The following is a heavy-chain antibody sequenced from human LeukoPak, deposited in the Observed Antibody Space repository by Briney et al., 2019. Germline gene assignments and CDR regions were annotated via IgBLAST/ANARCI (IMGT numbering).Heavy chain of an antibody. CDR3: AKGHCSSIRCYAGRPLDY. D-gene: IGHD2-2*01. V-gene: IGHV3-23*01. CDR1: GFTFTSYA. CDR2: ISGSGDST. J-gene: IGHJ4*02. Sequence: PGGSLRLSCAASGFTFTSYAMTWVRQAPGKGLEWVSAISGSGDSTYYADSVKGRFTISRDNSKNTLYLQMISLRAEDTAVYYCAKGHCSSIRCYAGRPLDYWGQGTPVTVSS.